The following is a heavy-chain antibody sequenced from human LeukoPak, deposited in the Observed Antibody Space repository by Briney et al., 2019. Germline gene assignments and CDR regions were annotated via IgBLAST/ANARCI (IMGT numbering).Heavy chain of an antibody. Sequence: GGSLRLSCAASGFNFSRDVMNWVRQAPGKGLEWVSDISGSGDRTYNADSVKGRFTISRDNSKNTLNLQMNSLRAEDTAVYYCARDEAYYDFWSSGRFYYYMDVWGKGTTVTVSS. CDR2: ISGSGDRT. D-gene: IGHD3-3*01. CDR3: ARDEAYYDFWSSGRFYYYMDV. CDR1: GFNFSRDV. J-gene: IGHJ6*03. V-gene: IGHV3-23*01.